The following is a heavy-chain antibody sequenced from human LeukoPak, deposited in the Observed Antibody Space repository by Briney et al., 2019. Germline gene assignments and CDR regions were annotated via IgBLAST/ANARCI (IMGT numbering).Heavy chain of an antibody. D-gene: IGHD5-12*01. V-gene: IGHV4-59*01. CDR3: ARGYRTFDY. J-gene: IGHJ4*02. Sequence: SETLSLTCTVSGGSISSYYWSWIRQPPGKGLEWIGYIYYSGSTNYNPSLRSRVTISVDTSKNQFSLKLSSVTAADTAVYYCARGYRTFDYWGQGTLVTVSS. CDR1: GGSISSYY. CDR2: IYYSGST.